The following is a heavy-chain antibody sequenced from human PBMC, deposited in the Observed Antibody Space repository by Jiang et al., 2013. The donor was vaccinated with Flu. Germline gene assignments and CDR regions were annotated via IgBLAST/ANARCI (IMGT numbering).Heavy chain of an antibody. D-gene: IGHD5-18*01. J-gene: IGHJ3*02. CDR3: ARRGYSPGETMSPGAFDI. CDR2: IYYSGST. Sequence: GPGLVKPSRDPVPHLHCLWWLHQQWWLLLELDPPAPRGRAWSGLGYIYYSGSTYYNPSLKSLVTISVDTSKNQFSLKLSSVTAADTAVYYCARRGYSPGETMSPGAFDIWGQGTMVTVVF. CDR1: WLHQQWWLL. V-gene: IGHV4-31*01.